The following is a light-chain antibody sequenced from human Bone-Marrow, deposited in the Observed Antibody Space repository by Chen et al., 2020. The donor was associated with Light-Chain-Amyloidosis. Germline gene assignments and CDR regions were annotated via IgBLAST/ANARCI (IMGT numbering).Light chain of an antibody. CDR1: QDVASG. J-gene: IGKJ1*01. Sequence: DIQMTQSPSSVSASIGDRVTITCRASQDVASGVAWYQQKPGRAPKLLMYATSVLQSGVSLRFSGRGSGTDFSLTITSLQPEDLAVYYCQQASTYPPWTFGQGTKVEIK. CDR3: QQASTYPPWT. CDR2: ATS. V-gene: IGKV1-12*01.